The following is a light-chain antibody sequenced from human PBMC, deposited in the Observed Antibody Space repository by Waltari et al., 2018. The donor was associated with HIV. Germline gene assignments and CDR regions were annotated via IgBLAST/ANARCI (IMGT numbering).Light chain of an antibody. J-gene: IGKJ1*01. CDR3: QQYNSYSPWT. CDR2: KAS. CDR1: QSISSW. V-gene: IGKV1-5*03. Sequence: DIQMTQSPSTLSASVGDRVTITCRASQSISSWLAWYQQKPGKAPKLLIYKASSLESGVPSMFCGSGSGTEFTLTISSLQPDDFATYYCQQYNSYSPWTFGQGTKVEIK.